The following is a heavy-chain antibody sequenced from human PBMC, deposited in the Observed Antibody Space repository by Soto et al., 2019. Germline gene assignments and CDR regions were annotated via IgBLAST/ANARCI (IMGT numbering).Heavy chain of an antibody. V-gene: IGHV1-8*01. J-gene: IGHJ3*02. Sequence: QVQLVQSGAEVKKPGASVKVSCKASGYTFTSYDIKWVRQATGQGLEWMGWMNPNSGNTGYAQKFQGRVTMTRNTSISTDYMELSSLRSEDTAVYYCASPARNYDFWSGYSFDIWGQGTMVTVSS. CDR3: ASPARNYDFWSGYSFDI. CDR2: MNPNSGNT. D-gene: IGHD3-3*01. CDR1: GYTFTSYD.